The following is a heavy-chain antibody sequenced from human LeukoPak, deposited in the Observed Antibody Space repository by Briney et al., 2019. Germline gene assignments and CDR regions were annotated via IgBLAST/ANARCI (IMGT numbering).Heavy chain of an antibody. CDR1: GFTVSSNY. Sequence: PGGSLRLSCAASGFTVSSNYMSWVRQAPGKGLEWLSYISYNSGTISYADSVKGRFTVSRDDAANSLYLQMTSLRVEDTAVYYCARGRLGGHFNWMPSPPDYWGQGTLVTVSS. CDR3: ARGRLGGHFNWMPSPPDY. CDR2: ISYNSGTI. J-gene: IGHJ4*02. V-gene: IGHV3-48*04. D-gene: IGHD3-9*01.